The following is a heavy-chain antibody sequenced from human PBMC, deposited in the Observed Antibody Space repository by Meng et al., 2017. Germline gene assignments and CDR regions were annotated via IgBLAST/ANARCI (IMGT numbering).Heavy chain of an antibody. CDR1: GGSFSGYY. D-gene: IGHD6-6*01. CDR3: ARRGIAARPFYY. J-gene: IGHJ4*02. V-gene: IGHV4-34*01. Sequence: QGPLEQGGAGLLKPSGPLSLPWAVYGGSFSGYYWSWIRQPPGKGLEWIGEINHSGSTNYNPSLKSRVTISVDTSKNQFSLKLSSVTAADTAVYYCARRGIAARPFYYWGQGTLVTVSS. CDR2: INHSGST.